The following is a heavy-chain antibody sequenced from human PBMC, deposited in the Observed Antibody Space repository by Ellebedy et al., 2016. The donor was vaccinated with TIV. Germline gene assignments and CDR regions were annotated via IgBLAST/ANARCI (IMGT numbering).Heavy chain of an antibody. CDR2: FDPEDGET. V-gene: IGHV1-24*01. J-gene: IGHJ4*02. Sequence: AASVKVSCKVSGYTLTELSMHWVRQAPGKGLEWMGGFDPEDGETIYAQKFQGRVTMTEDTSTDTAYMELSSLRSEDTAVYYCATSVAAAGTWAFDYWGQGTLVIVSS. CDR3: ATSVAAAGTWAFDY. D-gene: IGHD6-13*01. CDR1: GYTLTELS.